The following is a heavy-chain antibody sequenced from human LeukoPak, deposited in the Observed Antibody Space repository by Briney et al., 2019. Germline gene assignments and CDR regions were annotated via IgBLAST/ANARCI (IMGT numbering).Heavy chain of an antibody. D-gene: IGHD5-18*01. CDR2: IYPGDSDT. J-gene: IGHJ4*02. CDR1: GYSFTSYW. V-gene: IGHV5-51*01. Sequence: KVGESLKISCKGSGYSFTSYWIGGVRQMPGKGLEWMGIIYPGDSDTRYSPSFQSQVTISAAKSISTAYLQWSSLKASDTAMYYCARHPNGHRGYIYGYLGYWGQGTLVTVSS. CDR3: ARHPNGHRGYIYGYLGY.